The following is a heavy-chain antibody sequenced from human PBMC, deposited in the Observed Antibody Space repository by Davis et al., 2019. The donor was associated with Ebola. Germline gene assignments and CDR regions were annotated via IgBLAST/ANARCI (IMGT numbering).Heavy chain of an antibody. D-gene: IGHD6-13*01. Sequence: GESLKISCAASGFTFSSYAMHWVRQAPGKGLEWVAVISYDGSNKYYADSVKGRFTISRDNSKNTLYLQMNNLRGDDTAVYYCAKDPHSGSWYGYWFDPWGQGTLVTVSS. CDR3: AKDPHSGSWYGYWFDP. V-gene: IGHV3-30-3*01. CDR1: GFTFSSYA. J-gene: IGHJ5*02. CDR2: ISYDGSNK.